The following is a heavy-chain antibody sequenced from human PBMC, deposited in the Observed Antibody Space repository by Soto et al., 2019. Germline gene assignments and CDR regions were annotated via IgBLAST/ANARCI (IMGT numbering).Heavy chain of an antibody. J-gene: IGHJ4*02. D-gene: IGHD6-25*01. CDR3: VSVQTSGWHGVH. CDR2: IYPNTETT. CDR1: GYSFSGYY. Sequence: QVQLVQSGAETKNPGASVKVSCKASGYSFSGYYIQWVRQAPGQGPEWLGWIYPNTETTDSSKKFQGRVTMNIVMSTKTVYMERRDLRSDDTAVYYCVSVQTSGWHGVHWGQGTLVYVS. V-gene: IGHV1-2*02.